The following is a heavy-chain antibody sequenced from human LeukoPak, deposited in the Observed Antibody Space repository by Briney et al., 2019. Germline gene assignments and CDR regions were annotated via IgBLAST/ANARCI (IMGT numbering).Heavy chain of an antibody. CDR2: IYYSGST. CDR3: AREEMATMNWFDP. V-gene: IGHV4-59*12. Sequence: PSETLSLTCTVSGSSISSYYWSWIRQPPGKGLEWIGYIYYSGSTNYNPSLKSRVTISVDTSKNQFSLKLSSVTAADTAVYYCAREEMATMNWFDPWGQGTLVTVSS. CDR1: GSSISSYY. D-gene: IGHD5-24*01. J-gene: IGHJ5*02.